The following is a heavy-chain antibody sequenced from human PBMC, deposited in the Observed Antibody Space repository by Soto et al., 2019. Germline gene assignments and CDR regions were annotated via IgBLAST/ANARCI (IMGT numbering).Heavy chain of an antibody. Sequence: PSETLSLTCTVSGGSVSSGSYYWSWIRQPPGKGLEWIGYIYYSGSTNYNPSLKSRVTISVDTSKNQFSLKLSSVTAADTAVYYCARGRGYYYEPPKFDYWGKGPLVTVS. CDR1: GGSVSSGSYY. CDR3: ARGRGYYYEPPKFDY. J-gene: IGHJ4*02. CDR2: IYYSGST. D-gene: IGHD3-22*01. V-gene: IGHV4-61*01.